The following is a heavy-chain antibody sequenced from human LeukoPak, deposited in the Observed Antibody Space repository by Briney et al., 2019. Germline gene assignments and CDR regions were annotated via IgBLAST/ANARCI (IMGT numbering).Heavy chain of an antibody. CDR2: ISWDGGST. Sequence: GGSLRLSCAASGFTFDDYTMHWVRQAPGKGLEWVSLISWDGGSTYYADSVKGRFTISRDNSKNSLYLQMNSLRTEDTAVYYCAKDRDIVLMVYAIRGRFDYWGQGTLVTVSS. D-gene: IGHD2-8*01. V-gene: IGHV3-43*01. CDR1: GFTFDDYT. J-gene: IGHJ4*02. CDR3: AKDRDIVLMVYAIRGRFDY.